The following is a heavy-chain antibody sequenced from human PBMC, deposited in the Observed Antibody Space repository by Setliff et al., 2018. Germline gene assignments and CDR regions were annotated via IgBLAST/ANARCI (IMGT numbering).Heavy chain of an antibody. CDR1: GYSFANTW. CDR2: IYPGDSDT. CDR3: ARLGAPASHDAFDI. D-gene: IGHD6-25*01. V-gene: IGHV5-51*01. Sequence: GASLKISCQGSGYSFANTWIAWVRQMPGKGLEWMGIIYPGDSDTKYGPSFQGQVTISVDKSITTAYLQWSSLKASDTAIYYCARLGAPASHDAFDIWGQGTMVTVSS. J-gene: IGHJ3*02.